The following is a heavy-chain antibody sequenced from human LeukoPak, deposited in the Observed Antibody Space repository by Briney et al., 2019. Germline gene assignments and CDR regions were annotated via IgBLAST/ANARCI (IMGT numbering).Heavy chain of an antibody. CDR3: ARTDSSGYSDFDY. CDR1: GYTFTSYA. CDR2: INGGNGNT. V-gene: IGHV1-3*01. D-gene: IGHD3-22*01. Sequence: ASVKVSCKASGYTFTSYAMHWVRQAPGQRLEWMGWINGGNGNTKYSQKLQGRVTMTTDTSTSTAYMELRSLRSDDTAVYYCARTDSSGYSDFDYWGQGTLVTVSS. J-gene: IGHJ4*02.